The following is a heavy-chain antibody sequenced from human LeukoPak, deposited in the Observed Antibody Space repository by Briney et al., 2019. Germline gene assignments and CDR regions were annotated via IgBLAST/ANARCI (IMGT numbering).Heavy chain of an antibody. CDR1: GFTVSSSY. CDR3: ARVFPPNYYDSSGYLFDY. Sequence: PGGSLRLSCAASGFTVSSSYMSWVRQAPGKGLEWVSVLYSDGSTYYADSVKGRFTIPRDNSKNTLYLQMNSLRAEDTAVYYCARVFPPNYYDSSGYLFDYWGRGTLVTVSS. D-gene: IGHD3-22*01. V-gene: IGHV3-53*01. J-gene: IGHJ4*02. CDR2: LYSDGST.